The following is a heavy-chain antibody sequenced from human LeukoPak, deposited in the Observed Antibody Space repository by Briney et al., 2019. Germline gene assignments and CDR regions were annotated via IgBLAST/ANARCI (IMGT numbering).Heavy chain of an antibody. Sequence: GGSLRLSCAASGFTFSNYEINWVRQAPGRGLEWISYISGSGSTIYYADSVKGRFTITRDNAKESLYLQMNSLRAEDTAVYYCAKHRVSIYYFEYWGQGTLVTVSS. CDR1: GFTFSNYE. CDR3: AKHRVSIYYFEY. V-gene: IGHV3-48*03. J-gene: IGHJ4*02. CDR2: ISGSGSTI. D-gene: IGHD5/OR15-5a*01.